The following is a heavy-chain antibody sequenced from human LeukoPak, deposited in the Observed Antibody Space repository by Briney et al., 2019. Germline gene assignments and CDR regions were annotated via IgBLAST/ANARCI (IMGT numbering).Heavy chain of an antibody. CDR2: ISYDGSNK. CDR1: GFTFSSYA. D-gene: IGHD1-14*01. V-gene: IGHV3-30*01. CDR3: ARNGQGNLEH. Sequence: GGSLRLSCAASGFTFSSYAMHWVRQAPGKGLEWVAVISYDGSNKYYADSVKGRFTISRDNSKNTLYLQMNSLRAEDTAVYYCARNGQGNLEHWGQGTLVTVSS. J-gene: IGHJ5*02.